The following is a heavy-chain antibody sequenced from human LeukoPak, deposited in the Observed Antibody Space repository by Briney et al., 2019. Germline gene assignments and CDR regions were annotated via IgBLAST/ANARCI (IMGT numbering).Heavy chain of an antibody. CDR2: IYYSGST. J-gene: IGHJ6*02. V-gene: IGHV4-59*08. CDR3: ARHSGSYLYGMDV. CDR1: GGSFSGYY. Sequence: PSETLSLTCAVYGGSFSGYYWSWIRQPPGKGLEWIGYIYYSGSTNYNPSLKSRVTISVDTSKNQFSLKLSSVTAADTAVYYCARHSGSYLYGMDVWGQGTTVTVSS. D-gene: IGHD1-26*01.